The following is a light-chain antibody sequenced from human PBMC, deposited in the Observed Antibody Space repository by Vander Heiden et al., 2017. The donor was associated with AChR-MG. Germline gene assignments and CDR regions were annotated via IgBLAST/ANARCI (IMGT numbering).Light chain of an antibody. CDR1: QSVRSSY. J-gene: IGKJ2*01. CDR3: QQYGSSPPT. Sequence: IGLTQSPGTLSLSPGERATLSCRASQSVRSSYLAWYQQKPGQAPRLLIYGASNRATGIPDRFSGSGSGTDFTLTISRLEPEDFAVYSCQQYGSSPPTFGQGTKLEIK. V-gene: IGKV3-20*01. CDR2: GAS.